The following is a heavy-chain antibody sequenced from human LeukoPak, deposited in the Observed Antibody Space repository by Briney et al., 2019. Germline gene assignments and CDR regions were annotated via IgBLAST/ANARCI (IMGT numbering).Heavy chain of an antibody. CDR1: GFTFSSYS. CDR2: ISGSGGSA. J-gene: IGHJ4*02. V-gene: IGHV3-23*01. Sequence: GGSLRLSCAASGFTFSSYSMNWVRQAPGKGLEWVSAISGSGGSAYYADSVKGRFTISRDNSKNTLYLQMNSLRDEDTAVYYCAKGSPGYSGYDPFDYWGQGTLVTVSS. CDR3: AKGSPGYSGYDPFDY. D-gene: IGHD5-12*01.